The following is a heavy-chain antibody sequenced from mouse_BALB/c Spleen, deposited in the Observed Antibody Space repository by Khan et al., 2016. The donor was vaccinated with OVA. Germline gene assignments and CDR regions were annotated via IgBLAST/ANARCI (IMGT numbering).Heavy chain of an antibody. CDR1: GDSITSGY. V-gene: IGHV3-8*02. Sequence: EVQLQESGPSLVKPSQTLSLTCSVTGDSITSGYWNWIRKFPGNKLKYMGYISYSGSTYYNPSLKSRISITRDTSKNQHYLQLNSMTTEDSATYYCAGTSYYGNYYFDYWGQGTTLTVSS. D-gene: IGHD2-10*01. J-gene: IGHJ2*01. CDR3: AGTSYYGNYYFDY. CDR2: ISYSGST.